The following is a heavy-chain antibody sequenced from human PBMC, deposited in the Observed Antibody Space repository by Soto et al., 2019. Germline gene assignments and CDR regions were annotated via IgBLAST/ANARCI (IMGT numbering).Heavy chain of an antibody. Sequence: EVQLVESGGGLVKPGGSLRLSCAASGFTFSSYSMNWVRQAPGKGLEWVSSISSSSSYIYYADSVKGRFTISRDNAKNXLYQQRNRLRAEDTAVYYCASVVQLWFGTTGGSDYWGQGTLVTVSS. CDR3: ASVVQLWFGTTGGSDY. CDR1: GFTFSSYS. J-gene: IGHJ4*02. D-gene: IGHD5-18*01. CDR2: ISSSSSYI. V-gene: IGHV3-21*01.